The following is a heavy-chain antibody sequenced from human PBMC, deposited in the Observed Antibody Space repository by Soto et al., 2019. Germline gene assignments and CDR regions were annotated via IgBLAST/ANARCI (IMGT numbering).Heavy chain of an antibody. CDR3: ARELSGPLPRNWFDP. Sequence: QVQLVQSGAEVKKPGSSVKVSCKASGGTFSSYAISWVRQAPGQGLEWMGGIIPIFGTANYAQKFQGRVTITADEFTSTAYMELSSLTSEDTAVYYCARELSGPLPRNWFDPWGQGTLVTVSS. D-gene: IGHD3-3*01. CDR1: GGTFSSYA. V-gene: IGHV1-69*01. CDR2: IIPIFGTA. J-gene: IGHJ5*02.